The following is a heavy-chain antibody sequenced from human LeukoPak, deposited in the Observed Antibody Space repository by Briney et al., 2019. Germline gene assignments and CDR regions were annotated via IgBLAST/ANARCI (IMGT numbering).Heavy chain of an antibody. J-gene: IGHJ4*02. Sequence: GGSLRLSCAASGFTFTRNAMAWVRQAPGKGLEWVSAIDGSGGTTFYADSVKGRVTISRVQSTNTVYLQMNSLRANDTAVYYCAKAHCSSTSCSRADNWGQGTLVTVSS. CDR2: IDGSGGTT. D-gene: IGHD2-2*01. CDR1: GFTFTRNA. V-gene: IGHV3-23*01. CDR3: AKAHCSSTSCSRADN.